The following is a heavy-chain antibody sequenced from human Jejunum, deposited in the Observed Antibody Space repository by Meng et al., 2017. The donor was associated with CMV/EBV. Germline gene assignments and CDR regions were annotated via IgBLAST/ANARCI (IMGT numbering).Heavy chain of an antibody. J-gene: IGHJ4*02. D-gene: IGHD1-14*01. V-gene: IGHV3-23*01. CDR2: ISETDTST. CDR3: AKTGGGIDY. Sequence: TCAGSGFTFWSAGMIWVRQPSGKGLEWVSRISETDTSTYYADSVKGRFTISRDNSKNMVYLQMNSLRAEDTAVYYYAKTGGGIDYWGQGTLVTVSS. CDR1: GFTFWSAG.